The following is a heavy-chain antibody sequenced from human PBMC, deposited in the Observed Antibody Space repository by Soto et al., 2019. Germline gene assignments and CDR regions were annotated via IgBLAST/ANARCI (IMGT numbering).Heavy chain of an antibody. CDR2: INAGNGNT. V-gene: IGHV1-3*01. Sequence: ASVKVSCKASGYTFTSYAMHWVRQAPGQRLEWMGWINAGNGNTKYSQKFQGRVTITRDTSASTAYMELSSLRSEDTAVYYCASFHYYDSSGYYIRGAFDIWGQGTMVTVSS. CDR3: ASFHYYDSSGYYIRGAFDI. J-gene: IGHJ3*02. CDR1: GYTFTSYA. D-gene: IGHD3-22*01.